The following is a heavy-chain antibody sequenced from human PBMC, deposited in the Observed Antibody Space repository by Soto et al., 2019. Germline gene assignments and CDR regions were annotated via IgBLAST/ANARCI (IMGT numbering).Heavy chain of an antibody. J-gene: IGHJ5*02. CDR3: TPLALKYSSGCYEFSA. Sequence: EVQLVESGGGLVKPGGSLRLSCAASGFTFSNVWMNWVRQAPGKGLEWVGRIKSKTDGGTTDYAAPVKGRFTIARDDSKNTLYLQMNSLKTEDTAVYYCTPLALKYSSGCYEFSAWGQGTLVTVSS. D-gene: IGHD6-19*01. V-gene: IGHV3-15*07. CDR1: GFTFSNVW. CDR2: IKSKTDGGTT.